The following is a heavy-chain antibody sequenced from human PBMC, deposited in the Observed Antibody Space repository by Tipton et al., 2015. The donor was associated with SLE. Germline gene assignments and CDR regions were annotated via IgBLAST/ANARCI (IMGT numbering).Heavy chain of an antibody. D-gene: IGHD6-19*01. CDR2: ISYDGSNK. CDR1: GFTFSSYG. J-gene: IGHJ4*02. V-gene: IGHV3-30*18. Sequence: SLRLSCAASGFTFSSYGMHWVRQAPGKGLEWVAVISYDGSNKYYADSVKGRFTISRDNSKNTLYLHMNSLRVEDTAVYYCAKKFIAVAGLDYWGQGTLVTVSS. CDR3: AKKFIAVAGLDY.